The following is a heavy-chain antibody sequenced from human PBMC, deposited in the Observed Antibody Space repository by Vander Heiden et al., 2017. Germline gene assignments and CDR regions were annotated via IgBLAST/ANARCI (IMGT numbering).Heavy chain of an antibody. CDR3: ARCSVGGSYSDY. CDR1: GGSFSGYY. D-gene: IGHD3-16*01. V-gene: IGHV4-34*01. Sequence: QVQLQQWGAGLLKPSETLSLTCAVYGGSFSGYYWSWIRQPPGKGLEWIGEINHSGSTNYNPSLKSRVTISVDTSKNQFSLKLSSVTAADTAVYYCARCSVGGSYSDYWGQGTLVTVSS. CDR2: INHSGST. J-gene: IGHJ4*02.